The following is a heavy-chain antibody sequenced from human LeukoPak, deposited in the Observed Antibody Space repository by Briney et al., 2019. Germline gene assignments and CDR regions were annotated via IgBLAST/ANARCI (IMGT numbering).Heavy chain of an antibody. CDR2: INPNSGGT. Sequence: GASVKVSCKPSGYTFTCYYIQWVRQAPGQGREGMGWINPNSGGTNYAQKFQGRVTMTRDTSISTAYMELSGLKSDDTAVYYCARGVVAATFYYYMDVWGKGTMVTVSS. J-gene: IGHJ6*03. CDR3: ARGVVAATFYYYMDV. D-gene: IGHD2-15*01. V-gene: IGHV1-2*02. CDR1: GYTFTCYY.